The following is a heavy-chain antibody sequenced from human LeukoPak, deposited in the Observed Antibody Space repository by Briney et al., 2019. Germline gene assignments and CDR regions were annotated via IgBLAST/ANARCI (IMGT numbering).Heavy chain of an antibody. D-gene: IGHD3-16*01. CDR1: GFTFDDYA. CDR3: AKGGYDPDYYFDY. V-gene: IGHV3-43D*03. CDR2: ISWNGGPT. J-gene: IGHJ4*02. Sequence: PGGSLRLSCAASGFTFDDYAMHWVRQVPGKGLEWVSLISWNGGPTYYANPVKGRFTISRDNSKNSLYLQMNSLRAEDTALYYCAKGGYDPDYYFDYWGQGTLVTVSS.